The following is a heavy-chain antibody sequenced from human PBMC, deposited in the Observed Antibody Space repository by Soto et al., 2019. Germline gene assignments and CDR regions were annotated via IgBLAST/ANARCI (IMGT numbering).Heavy chain of an antibody. V-gene: IGHV1-69*02. CDR1: GGTFSSYT. D-gene: IGHD4-17*01. CDR3: ARSWNDYGDYGAYYYYYMDV. J-gene: IGHJ6*03. CDR2: IIPILGIA. Sequence: QVQLVQSGAEVQKPGSSVKVSCKASGGTFSSYTISWVRQAPGQGLEWMGRIIPILGIANYAQKFQGRVTITADKSTSTAYMELSSLRSEDTAVYYCARSWNDYGDYGAYYYYYMDVWGKGTTVTVSS.